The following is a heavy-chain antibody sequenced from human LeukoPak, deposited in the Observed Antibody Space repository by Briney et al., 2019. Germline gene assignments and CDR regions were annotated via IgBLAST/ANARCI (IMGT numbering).Heavy chain of an antibody. CDR3: ARGNSGGYGFYC. J-gene: IGHJ4*02. V-gene: IGHV6-1*01. Sequence: SQTLSLTCAISVDSVSGNSAAWNWTRQSSSRGLEWLGRTYYRSKWYNDSAVTVKSRIPNNTRRSKKQFSLELNYLTPEDTAVYFCARGNSGGYGFYCWGQGSRV. CDR2: TYYRSKWYN. CDR1: VDSVSGNSAA. D-gene: IGHD1-26*01.